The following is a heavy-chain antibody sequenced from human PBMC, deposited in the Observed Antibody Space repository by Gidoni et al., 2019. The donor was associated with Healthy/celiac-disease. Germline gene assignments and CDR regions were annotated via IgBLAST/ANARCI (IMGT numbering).Heavy chain of an antibody. V-gene: IGHV3-9*01. Sequence: EVQLVESGGGLVQPGRSLRLSCAASGFTFDASAMHWVRQAPGKGLEWVSGISWNSGSIGYADSVKGRFTISRDNAKNSLYLQMNSLRAEDTALYYCAKDRGFGELYYYYYGMDVWGQGTTVTVSS. J-gene: IGHJ6*02. CDR1: GFTFDASA. D-gene: IGHD3-10*01. CDR3: AKDRGFGELYYYYYGMDV. CDR2: ISWNSGSI.